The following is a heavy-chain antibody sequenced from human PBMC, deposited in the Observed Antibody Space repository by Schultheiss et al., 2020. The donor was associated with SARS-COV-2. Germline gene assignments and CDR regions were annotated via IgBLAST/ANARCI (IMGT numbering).Heavy chain of an antibody. Sequence: GSLRLSCAASGFTFSSYAMHWIRQPPGKGLEWIGYIYYSGSTNYNPSLKSRVTISVDTSKNQFSLKLSSVTAADTAVYYCARQYYYYYYMDVWGKGTTVTVSS. J-gene: IGHJ6*03. CDR1: GFTFSSYA. V-gene: IGHV4-59*08. CDR2: IYYSGST. CDR3: ARQYYYYYYMDV.